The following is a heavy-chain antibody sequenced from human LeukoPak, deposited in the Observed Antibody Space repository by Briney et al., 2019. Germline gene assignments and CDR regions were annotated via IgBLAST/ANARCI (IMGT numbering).Heavy chain of an antibody. CDR1: GGTFSSYA. V-gene: IGHV1-18*01. CDR2: ISAYNGNT. CDR3: ARESPSYPNWFDP. J-gene: IGHJ5*02. D-gene: IGHD6-6*01. Sequence: ASVKVSCKASGGTFSSYAISWVRQAPGQGLEWMGWISAYNGNTNYAQKLQGRVTMTTDTSTSTAYMELRSLRSDDTAVYYCARESPSYPNWFDPWGQGTLVTVSS.